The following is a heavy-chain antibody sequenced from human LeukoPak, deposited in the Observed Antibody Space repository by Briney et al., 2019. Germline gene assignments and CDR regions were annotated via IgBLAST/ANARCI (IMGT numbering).Heavy chain of an antibody. V-gene: IGHV4-61*02. D-gene: IGHD2-15*01. CDR2: FHTRGST. Sequence: PPETLSLTCTVSRGSISSGNYYWSWIRQPAGKGLEWIGRFHTRGSTNYSPSLKSRVIISVDTSKNQFSLKLNSVTAADTAVYYCARVDGSCSGGSCPSGNWFDPWGQGTLVTVSS. J-gene: IGHJ5*02. CDR1: RGSISSGNYY. CDR3: ARVDGSCSGGSCPSGNWFDP.